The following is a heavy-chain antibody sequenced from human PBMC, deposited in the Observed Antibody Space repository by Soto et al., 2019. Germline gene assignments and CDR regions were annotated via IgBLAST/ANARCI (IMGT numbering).Heavy chain of an antibody. CDR3: AHGSGWLSDY. Sequence: QITLKESDPTLVKPTQTLTLTCTFSGFSLDSPAVGVNWIRQPPGKALEWLGLIYWDDDKQYNPSLNSRPTITRDTSKNQVVLTMTNMDPVDTATYYCAHGSGWLSDYWGQGTLVTVSS. J-gene: IGHJ4*02. D-gene: IGHD6-19*01. V-gene: IGHV2-5*02. CDR1: GFSLDSPAVG. CDR2: IYWDDDK.